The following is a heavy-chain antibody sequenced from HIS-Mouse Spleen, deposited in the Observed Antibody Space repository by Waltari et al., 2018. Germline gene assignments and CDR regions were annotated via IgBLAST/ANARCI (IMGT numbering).Heavy chain of an antibody. Sequence: QLQLQESGPGLVKPSETLSLTCTVAGGSISSSSYYLCLILQPPGKGLEWIGSIYYSGSTYYNPSLKSRVTISVDTSKNQFSLKLSSVTAADTAVYYCAREIQYSSSWYDWYFDLWGRGTLVTVSS. CDR2: IYYSGST. D-gene: IGHD6-13*01. V-gene: IGHV4-39*07. CDR1: GGSISSSSYY. CDR3: AREIQYSSSWYDWYFDL. J-gene: IGHJ2*01.